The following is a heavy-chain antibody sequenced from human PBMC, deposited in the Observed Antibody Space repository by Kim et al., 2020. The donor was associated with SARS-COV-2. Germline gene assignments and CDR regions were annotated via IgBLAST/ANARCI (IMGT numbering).Heavy chain of an antibody. D-gene: IGHD3-10*01. Sequence: SETLSLTCTVSGGSISSSSYYWGWIRQPPGKGLEWIGSIYYSGSTYYNPSLKSRVTISVDTSKNQFSLKLSSVTAADTAVYYCARRNGSGSYFYWYFDLWGRGTLVTVSS. CDR1: GGSISSSSYY. J-gene: IGHJ2*01. CDR2: IYYSGST. CDR3: ARRNGSGSYFYWYFDL. V-gene: IGHV4-39*01.